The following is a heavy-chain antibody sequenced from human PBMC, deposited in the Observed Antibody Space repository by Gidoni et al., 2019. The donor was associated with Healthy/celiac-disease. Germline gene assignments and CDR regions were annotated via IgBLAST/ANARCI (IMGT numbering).Heavy chain of an antibody. J-gene: IGHJ4*02. V-gene: IGHV5-10-1*01. Sequence: EVKLVQSGAEVQKPGASLRISCKGSGYSFTSYWISWVRRMPGKGLEWMGRIDPSDSYTNYSPSFQGHVTISADKSISTAYLQWSSLKASDTAMYYCARHESTGPYSGSYSTYWGQGTLVTVSS. CDR3: ARHESTGPYSGSYSTY. CDR1: GYSFTSYW. D-gene: IGHD1-26*01. CDR2: IDPSDSYT.